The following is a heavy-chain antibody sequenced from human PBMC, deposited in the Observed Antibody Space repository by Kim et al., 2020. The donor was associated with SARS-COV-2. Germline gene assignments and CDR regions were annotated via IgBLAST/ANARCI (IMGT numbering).Heavy chain of an antibody. CDR2: VYANGRT. V-gene: IGHV4-4*07. J-gene: IGHJ4*02. CDR3: ARREAGSNYFDY. Sequence: SETMCLTCTVSGGSINSYYWSWIRQPAGEGLEWIGRVYANGRTDYNPSLKSRVTMSMDTSENQVSLKLSAVTAADTAVYYCARREAGSNYFDYWGLGTLVTVSS. D-gene: IGHD1-26*01. CDR1: GGSINSYY.